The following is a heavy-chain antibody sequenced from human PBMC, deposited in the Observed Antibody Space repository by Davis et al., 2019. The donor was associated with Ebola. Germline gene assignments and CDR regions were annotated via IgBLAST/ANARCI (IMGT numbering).Heavy chain of an antibody. J-gene: IGHJ6*04. CDR1: NVTVTSLY. D-gene: IGHD3-10*01. CDR2: VYHFGVN. Sequence: MPSETLSLTCSVSNVTVTSLYWSWIRQPPGKGLEWIGYVYHFGVNIYNPSLKSRVTLSVDTSKNQFSLNLSSVTAADTAVYYCARPFASNYYYGMDVWGKGTTVTVSS. CDR3: ARPFASNYYYGMDV. V-gene: IGHV4-59*02.